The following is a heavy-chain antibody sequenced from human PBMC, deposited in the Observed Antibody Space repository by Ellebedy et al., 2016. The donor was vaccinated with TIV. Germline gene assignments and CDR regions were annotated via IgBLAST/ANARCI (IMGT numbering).Heavy chain of an antibody. V-gene: IGHV1-69*13. D-gene: IGHD3-3*01. CDR1: GYTFTGYY. J-gene: IGHJ6*02. CDR3: ARNYDFGYGMDV. Sequence: SVKVSXKASGYTFTGYYMHWVRQAPGQGLERMGGIIPIFGTANYAQKFQGRVTITADESTSTAYMELSSLRSEDTAVYYCARNYDFGYGMDVWGQGTTVTVSS. CDR2: IIPIFGTA.